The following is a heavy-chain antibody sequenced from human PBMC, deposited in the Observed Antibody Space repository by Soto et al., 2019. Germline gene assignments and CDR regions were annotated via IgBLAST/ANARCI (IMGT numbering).Heavy chain of an antibody. V-gene: IGHV4-59*01. D-gene: IGHD5-12*01. Sequence: SETLSLTCTVSGGSISSYYWSWIRQPPGKGLEWIGYIYYSGSTNYNPSLKSRVTISVDTSKNQFSLKLSSVTAADTAVYYCARGGLRGYSNWFDPWGQGTLVTVSS. J-gene: IGHJ5*02. CDR1: GGSISSYY. CDR2: IYYSGST. CDR3: ARGGLRGYSNWFDP.